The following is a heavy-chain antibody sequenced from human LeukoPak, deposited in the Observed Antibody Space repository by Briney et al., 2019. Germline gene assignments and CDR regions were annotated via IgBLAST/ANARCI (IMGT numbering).Heavy chain of an antibody. V-gene: IGHV3-48*04. D-gene: IGHD2-15*01. J-gene: IGHJ4*02. Sequence: GGSLRLSCAASGFTFSSYTMNWVRQAPGKGLEWVSYISSGSIAIHFADSVKGRFTISRDNAKNSLYLQMNSLRAEDTAVYYCAREARSGGFDYWGQGTLVTVSS. CDR2: ISSGSIAI. CDR3: AREARSGGFDY. CDR1: GFTFSSYT.